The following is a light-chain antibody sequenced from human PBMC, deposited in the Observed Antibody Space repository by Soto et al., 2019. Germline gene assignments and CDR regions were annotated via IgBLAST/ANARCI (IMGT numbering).Light chain of an antibody. V-gene: IGKV1-39*01. CDR1: QSISSY. CDR2: AAS. J-gene: IGKJ1*01. CDR3: QQSYSTPPT. Sequence: DIQMTQSPSSLSASVGGRVTITCRASQSISSYLNWYQQKPGKAPKLLIYAASSLQSGVPSRFSGSGSGTDFTLTIRSLQPEDFATYYCQQSYSTPPTFGQGTKVEIK.